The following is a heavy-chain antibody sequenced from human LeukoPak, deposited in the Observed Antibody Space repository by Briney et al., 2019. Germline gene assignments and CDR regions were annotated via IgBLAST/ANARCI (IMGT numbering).Heavy chain of an antibody. CDR1: GGTFSSYA. CDR3: ARDPQPYSYGSYYFDY. D-gene: IGHD5-18*01. CDR2: IIPIFGIA. Sequence: SVKSSCKASGGTFSSYAISWVRQAPGQGLEWMGRIIPIFGIANYAQKFQGRVTITADKSTSTAYMELSSLRSEDTAVYYCARDPQPYSYGSYYFDYWGQGTLVTVSS. J-gene: IGHJ4*02. V-gene: IGHV1-69*04.